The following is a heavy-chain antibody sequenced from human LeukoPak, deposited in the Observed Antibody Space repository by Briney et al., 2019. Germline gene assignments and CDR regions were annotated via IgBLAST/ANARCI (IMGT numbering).Heavy chain of an antibody. CDR3: ASSSGSYPLDY. J-gene: IGHJ4*02. CDR1: GGSTSSYY. Sequence: SETLSLTCTVSGGSTSSYYWSWIRQPPGKGLEWIGYIYYSGSTNYNPSLKSRVTISVDTSKNQFSLKLSSVTAADTAVYYCASSSGSYPLDYWGQGTLVTVSS. CDR2: IYYSGST. D-gene: IGHD3-10*01. V-gene: IGHV4-59*01.